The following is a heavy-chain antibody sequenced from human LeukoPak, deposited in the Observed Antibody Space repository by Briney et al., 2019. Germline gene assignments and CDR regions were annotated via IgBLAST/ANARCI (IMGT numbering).Heavy chain of an antibody. CDR3: ARAEYGPMDV. V-gene: IGHV3-33*08. CDR2: IWYDGSNK. Sequence: GGSLRLSCAASGFTVSSNCMNWVRQAPGKGLEWVAVIWYDGSNKYYADSVKGRFTISRDNSKNTLYLQMNSLRAEDTAVYYCARAEYGPMDVWGQGTTVTVSS. J-gene: IGHJ6*02. D-gene: IGHD4/OR15-4a*01. CDR1: GFTVSSNC.